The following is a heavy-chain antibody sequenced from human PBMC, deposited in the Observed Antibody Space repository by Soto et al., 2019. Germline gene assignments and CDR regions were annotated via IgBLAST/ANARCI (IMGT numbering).Heavy chain of an antibody. J-gene: IGHJ3*02. V-gene: IGHV1-69*02. Sequence: TSVKVCCKASGGTFSSYTISWVRQAPGQGLEWMGRIIPILGIANYTQKFQGRVTITADKSTSTAYMELSSLRSEDTAVYYCASPGPHDAFDIWGQGTMVTVSS. CDR1: GGTFSSYT. CDR2: IIPILGIA. CDR3: ASPGPHDAFDI.